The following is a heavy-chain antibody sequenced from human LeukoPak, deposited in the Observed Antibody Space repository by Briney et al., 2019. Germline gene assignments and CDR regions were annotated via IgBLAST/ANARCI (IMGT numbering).Heavy chain of an antibody. D-gene: IGHD6-19*01. J-gene: IGHJ6*02. V-gene: IGHV1-8*01. CDR3: ARVPLQLAVAGLNYGMDV. CDR1: GYTFTSYD. CDR2: MNPNSGNT. Sequence: ASVKVSCKASGYTFTSYDINWVRQATGQGLEWMGWMNPNSGNTGYAQKFQGRVTMTRDTSISTAYMELSRLRSDDTAVYYCARVPLQLAVAGLNYGMDVWGQGTTVTVSS.